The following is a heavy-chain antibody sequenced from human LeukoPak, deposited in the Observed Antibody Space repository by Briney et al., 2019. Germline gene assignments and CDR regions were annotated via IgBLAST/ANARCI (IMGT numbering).Heavy chain of an antibody. J-gene: IGHJ4*02. D-gene: IGHD3-16*01. V-gene: IGHV4-34*01. CDR2: INHSGST. CDR1: GGSFSGYY. Sequence: SEALSLTCAVYGGSFSGYYWSWIRQPPGKGLEWMGEINHSGSTNYNPYLKSRVTISVDTSKNQVSLKLSSVTPADTAVYECARVRGKTARTYYFDYWGQGTLVTVSS. CDR3: ARVRGKTARTYYFDY.